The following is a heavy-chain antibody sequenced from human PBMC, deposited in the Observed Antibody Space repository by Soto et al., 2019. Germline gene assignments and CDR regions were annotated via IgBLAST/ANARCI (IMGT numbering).Heavy chain of an antibody. CDR2: IYYSGST. Sequence: SETLSLTCTVSGGSISSGGYYWSWIRQHPGKGLEWIGYIYYSGSTYYNPSLKSRVTISVDTSKNQFSLKLSSVTAADTAVYYCARDAAHTNNWFDPWGQGTLVTVSS. CDR3: ARDAAHTNNWFDP. V-gene: IGHV4-31*03. CDR1: GGSISSGGYY. D-gene: IGHD3-16*01. J-gene: IGHJ5*02.